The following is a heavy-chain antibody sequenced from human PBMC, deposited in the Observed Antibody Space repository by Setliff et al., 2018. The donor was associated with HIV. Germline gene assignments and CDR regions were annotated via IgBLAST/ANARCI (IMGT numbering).Heavy chain of an antibody. J-gene: IGHJ4*02. V-gene: IGHV3-15*01. D-gene: IGHD6-13*01. CDR3: MDFAIAGAWDY. CDR2: IKKKGDGGTT. Sequence: PGGSLRLSCAASGFIFSNARMNWVRQVPGKRLEWVGHIKKKGDGGTTEYATPGKGRFTISRDDSENMLYLQMNDLKTEDTAGYYCMDFAIAGAWDYWGQGTLVTVSS. CDR1: GFIFSNAR.